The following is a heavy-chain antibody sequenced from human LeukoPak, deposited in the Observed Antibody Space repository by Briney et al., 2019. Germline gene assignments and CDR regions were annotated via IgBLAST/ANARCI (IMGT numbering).Heavy chain of an antibody. CDR1: GFTFSSYE. J-gene: IGHJ3*02. CDR2: ISSSGSTI. V-gene: IGHV3-48*03. D-gene: IGHD4-11*01. Sequence: GGSLRLSCAASGFTFSSYEMNWVRQAPGKGLEWVSYISSSGSTIYYADSVKGRFTISRDNAKNSLYLQMNSLRAEDTAVYYCARDLAYSNYPDAFDIWGQGTMVTVSS. CDR3: ARDLAYSNYPDAFDI.